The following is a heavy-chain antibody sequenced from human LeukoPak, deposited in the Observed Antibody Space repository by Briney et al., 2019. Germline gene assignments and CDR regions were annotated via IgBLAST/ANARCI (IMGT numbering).Heavy chain of an antibody. CDR1: GGSISSRSYY. CDR3: VRHYRLNTGFDY. V-gene: IGHV4-39*01. J-gene: IGHJ4*02. Sequence: SETLSLTWIVPGGSISSRSYYWGWNRQPPGKGLEWIGSIFNSGSTYYNSSLQSRVTISVDTSKNQFSLRLSSVTAADTAVYYCVRHYRLNTGFDYWGQGTLVTVSS. CDR2: IFNSGST. D-gene: IGHD1-1*01.